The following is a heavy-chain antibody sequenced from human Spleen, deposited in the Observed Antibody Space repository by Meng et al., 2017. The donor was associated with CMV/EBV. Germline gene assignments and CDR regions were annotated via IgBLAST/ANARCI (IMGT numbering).Heavy chain of an antibody. CDR2: ISSSGTII. V-gene: IGHV3-11*04. CDR3: ARHMEDRFGLYYFDY. J-gene: IGHJ4*02. Sequence: GGSLRLSCAASGFTFSDHYMSWIRQTPGKGLEWLSYISSSGTIIYYADSVKGRFTTSRDNAKTSLYLQMDSLRAEDTAVYYCARHMEDRFGLYYFDYWGQGTLVTVSS. D-gene: IGHD3-3*01. CDR1: GFTFSDHY.